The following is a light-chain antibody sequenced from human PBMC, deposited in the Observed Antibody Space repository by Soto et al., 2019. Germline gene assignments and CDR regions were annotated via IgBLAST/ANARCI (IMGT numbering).Light chain of an antibody. CDR1: SSDVGSYNL. Sequence: QSALTQPASVFGSPGQSITISCTGTSSDVGSYNLVSWYQQHPGKAPKLMIHEVDKRPSGVSNRFSGSKSVNTASLTISGLQAEDEADYYCCSYAGGNTYVFGTGTKVTVL. CDR2: EVD. CDR3: CSYAGGNTYV. J-gene: IGLJ1*01. V-gene: IGLV2-23*02.